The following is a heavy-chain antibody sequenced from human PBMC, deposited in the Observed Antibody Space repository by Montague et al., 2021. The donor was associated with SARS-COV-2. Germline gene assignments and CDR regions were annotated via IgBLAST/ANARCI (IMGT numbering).Heavy chain of an antibody. Sequence: SETLSLTCTVSGGSISSYYWSWIRQPPGKGLEWIGYIYYSGSTNYNPSLKSRVTISVDTSKNQFSLKLSSVTAADTAAYYCARGREYSSSAGFDYWGQGTLVTVSS. D-gene: IGHD6-6*01. CDR2: IYYSGST. V-gene: IGHV4-59*01. CDR3: ARGREYSSSAGFDY. J-gene: IGHJ4*02. CDR1: GGSISSYY.